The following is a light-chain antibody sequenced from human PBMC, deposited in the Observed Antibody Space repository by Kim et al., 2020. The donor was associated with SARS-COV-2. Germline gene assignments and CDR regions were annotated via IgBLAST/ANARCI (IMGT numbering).Light chain of an antibody. CDR3: EQYGSSYS. CDR1: QSVNCGD. CDR2: FTS. Sequence: CWCPGQRATRSCSARQSVNCGDLVWYKQKPSPSPRHLVYFTSARATGIPDGFSGSGSGTDFNLTISSLGPEESAVYYCEQYGSSYSCGQGTKLE. J-gene: IGKJ2*03. V-gene: IGKV3-20*01.